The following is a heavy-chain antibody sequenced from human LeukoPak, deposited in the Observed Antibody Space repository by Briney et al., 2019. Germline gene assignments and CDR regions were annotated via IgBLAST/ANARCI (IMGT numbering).Heavy chain of an antibody. CDR1: GFTFSSYS. V-gene: IGHV3-48*04. Sequence: GGSLRLSCAASGFTFSSYSMNWVRQAPGKGLEWVSYISSSSSTIYYADSVKGRFTISRDNAKNSLYLQMNSLRAEDTAVYYCARAGVITTDPFDYWGQGTLVTVSS. D-gene: IGHD3-22*01. J-gene: IGHJ4*02. CDR2: ISSSSSTI. CDR3: ARAGVITTDPFDY.